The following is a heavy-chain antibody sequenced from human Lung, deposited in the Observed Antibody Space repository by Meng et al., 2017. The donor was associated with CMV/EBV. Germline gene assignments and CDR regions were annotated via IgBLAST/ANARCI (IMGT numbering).Heavy chain of an antibody. D-gene: IGHD6-13*01. Sequence: ASXXVSCKASGYTFSSYNINWVRQAPGQGLEWMGWSSAYNGNTNHAQKLQGRVTMTTDTSTSTAYTELRSLRSDDTAVYYCARDSRLGSFDLWGRGTLVTVSS. CDR1: GYTFSSYN. V-gene: IGHV1-18*01. CDR3: ARDSRLGSFDL. J-gene: IGHJ2*01. CDR2: SSAYNGNT.